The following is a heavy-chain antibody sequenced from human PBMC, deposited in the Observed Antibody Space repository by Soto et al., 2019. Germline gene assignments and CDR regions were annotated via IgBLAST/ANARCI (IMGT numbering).Heavy chain of an antibody. CDR1: GFTFSLPW. D-gene: IGHD1-26*01. CDR3: ARGDRGAFDL. J-gene: IGHJ3*01. CDR2: IHSDGSST. Sequence: GGAPRLFSSAPGFTFSLPWVDWGRQAPGKGLVWVSRIHSDGSSTTYADFVKGRFIISRDNARNTVDLQMNSVRVEDTAVYYCARGDRGAFDLWGQGTVVTVSS. V-gene: IGHV3-74*01.